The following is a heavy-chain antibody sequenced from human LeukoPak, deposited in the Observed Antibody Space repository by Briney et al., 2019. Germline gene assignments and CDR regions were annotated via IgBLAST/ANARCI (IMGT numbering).Heavy chain of an antibody. V-gene: IGHV1-18*01. Sequence: ASVKVSCKASGYTFNSYGISWVRQAPGQGLEWMGWISAYNGNTNYAQKLQGRVTMTIDTSTSTAYVELRSLRSDDTAVYYCARMGEYCSGGSCYAGYKWFDPWGQGSLVTVSS. CDR3: ARMGEYCSGGSCYAGYKWFDP. CDR1: GYTFNSYG. D-gene: IGHD2-15*01. CDR2: ISAYNGNT. J-gene: IGHJ5*02.